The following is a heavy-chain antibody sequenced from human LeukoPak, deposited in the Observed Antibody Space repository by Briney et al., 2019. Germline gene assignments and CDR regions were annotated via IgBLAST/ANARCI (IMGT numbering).Heavy chain of an antibody. J-gene: IGHJ6*03. D-gene: IGHD2-2*01. V-gene: IGHV4-30-2*01. CDR1: GGSISSGGYY. CDR3: ARGLTLGYCSSTSCPGDHMDV. Sequence: SQTLSLTCTVSGGSISSGGYYWSWIRQPPGKGLEWIGYIYHSGSTYYNPSLKSRVTISVDRSKNQFSLKLSSVTAADTAVCYCARGLTLGYCSSTSCPGDHMDVWGKGTTVTVSS. CDR2: IYHSGST.